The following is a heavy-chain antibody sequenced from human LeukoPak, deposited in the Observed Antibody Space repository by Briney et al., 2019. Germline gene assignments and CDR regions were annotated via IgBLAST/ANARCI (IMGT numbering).Heavy chain of an antibody. CDR2: MNPNSGNT. V-gene: IGHV1-8*01. D-gene: IGHD3-22*01. CDR1: GYTFTSYD. CDR3: ARMDSSGYYYLDY. Sequence: ASVTVSFKGSGYTFTSYDFNWVRQPTAQGLEWMGGMNPNSGNTGYAQKFQGRVTMTRNTSISTAYTELSSPRSEDTAVYYCARMDSSGYYYLDYWGQGTLVTVSS. J-gene: IGHJ4*02.